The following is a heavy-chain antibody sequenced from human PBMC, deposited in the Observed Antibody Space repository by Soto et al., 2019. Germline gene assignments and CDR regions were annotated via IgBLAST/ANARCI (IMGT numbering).Heavy chain of an antibody. CDR3: AREGGDGVDY. D-gene: IGHD3-16*01. CDR2: IYYSGST. CDR1: GGSINSVNYY. J-gene: IGHJ4*02. Sequence: QVQLQESGPGLVKPSQTLSLTCSVSGGSINSVNYYWSWIRQHPGKGLEWIGYIYYSGSTHYNPSLKSRVTISVDPSENQFSLKLSYVPAADTAVYYCAREGGDGVDYWGQETLVTVSS. V-gene: IGHV4-31*03.